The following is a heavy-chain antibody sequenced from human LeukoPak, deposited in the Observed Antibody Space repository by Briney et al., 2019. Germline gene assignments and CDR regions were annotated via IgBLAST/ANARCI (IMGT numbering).Heavy chain of an antibody. CDR3: ARGLVVVTASSGADNYYYYHGMDV. D-gene: IGHD2-21*02. V-gene: IGHV3-48*03. J-gene: IGHJ6*02. CDR2: ISSSGSTI. CDR1: GFTFSSYE. Sequence: GGSLRLSCAASGFTFSSYEMNWVRQAPGKGLEWVSYISSSGSTIYYADSVKGRFTISRDNAKNSLYLQMNSLRAEDTAVYYCARGLVVVTASSGADNYYYYHGMDVWGQGTTVTVSS.